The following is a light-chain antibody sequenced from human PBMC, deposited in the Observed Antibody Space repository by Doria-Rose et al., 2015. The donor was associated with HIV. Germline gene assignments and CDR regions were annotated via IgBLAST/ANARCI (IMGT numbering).Light chain of an antibody. V-gene: IGKV1-39*01. Sequence: MTQSPPSLSASVGDRVTITCRASQSISSYLNWYQQKPGKAPKLLIYAASSLQSGVPSRFSGSGSGTDFTLTISSLQPEDFATYYCQQSYSTPWTFGQGTKVEIK. CDR1: QSISSY. CDR2: AAS. J-gene: IGKJ1*01. CDR3: QQSYSTPWT.